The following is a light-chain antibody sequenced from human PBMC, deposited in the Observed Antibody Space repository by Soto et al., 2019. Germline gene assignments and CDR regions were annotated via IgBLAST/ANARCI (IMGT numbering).Light chain of an antibody. Sequence: SALTQPPSASGSLGQSVTISCTGTDSDVGAYLYVSWYQLHPGKAPKLIVYEVNKRPSGVPDRFSGSKSGNTASLTVSGLQAEDEADYYCFSYAGRATGVFRTGTKVTVL. CDR1: DSDVGAYLY. CDR3: FSYAGRATGV. CDR2: EVN. J-gene: IGLJ1*01. V-gene: IGLV2-8*01.